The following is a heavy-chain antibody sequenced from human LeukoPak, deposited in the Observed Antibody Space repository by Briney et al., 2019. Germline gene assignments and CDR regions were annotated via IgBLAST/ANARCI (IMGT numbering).Heavy chain of an antibody. CDR1: GGSISSGGYS. D-gene: IGHD5-18*01. V-gene: IGHV4-30-2*01. J-gene: IGHJ4*02. Sequence: SQTLSLTCAVSGGSISSGGYSWSWIRQPPGKGLEWIGYIYHSGSTYYNPSLKSRVTISVDRSKNQFSLKLSSVTAADTAVYYCARAVHSSRYYFDYWGQGTLVTVSS. CDR3: ARAVHSSRYYFDY. CDR2: IYHSGST.